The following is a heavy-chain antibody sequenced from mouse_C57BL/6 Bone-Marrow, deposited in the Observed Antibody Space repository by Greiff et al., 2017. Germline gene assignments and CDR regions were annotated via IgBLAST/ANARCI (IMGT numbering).Heavy chain of an antibody. CDR2: ISSGSSTI. D-gene: IGHD2-2*01. CDR1: GFTFSDYG. V-gene: IGHV5-17*01. J-gene: IGHJ1*03. CDR3: AMRSVWLRYFDV. Sequence: DVQLVESGGGLVKPGGSLKLSCAASGFTFSDYGMHWVRQAPEKGLEWVAYISSGSSTIYYADTVKGRFTIARDNTKNTLFLQMTSLRSEDTAMYYCAMRSVWLRYFDVWGTGTTVTVSA.